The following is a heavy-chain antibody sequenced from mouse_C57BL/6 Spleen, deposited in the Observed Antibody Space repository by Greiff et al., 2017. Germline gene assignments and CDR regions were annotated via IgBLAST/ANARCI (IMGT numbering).Heavy chain of an antibody. Sequence: EVQLQQSGPELVKPGASVKISCKASGYTFTDYYMNWVKQSHGKSLEWIGDINPNNGGTSYNQKFKGKATLTVDKSSSTAYMELRSLTSEDSAVYYCARSVYDGYYLAYWGQGTLVTVSA. D-gene: IGHD2-3*01. J-gene: IGHJ3*01. CDR1: GYTFTDYY. V-gene: IGHV1-26*01. CDR2: INPNNGGT. CDR3: ARSVYDGYYLAY.